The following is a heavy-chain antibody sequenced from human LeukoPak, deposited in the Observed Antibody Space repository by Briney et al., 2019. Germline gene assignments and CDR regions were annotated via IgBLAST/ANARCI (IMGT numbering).Heavy chain of an antibody. Sequence: ASVKVFCKASEYTFTGYFMHWVRQAPGQGLEWMGWINPNSGGTNYAQKFQGRVTMTRDTSISTVYMELSSLRSDDTAVYYCATGDDYFDYWGQGTLVTVSS. D-gene: IGHD4-17*01. V-gene: IGHV1-2*02. CDR1: EYTFTGYF. J-gene: IGHJ4*02. CDR2: INPNSGGT. CDR3: ATGDDYFDY.